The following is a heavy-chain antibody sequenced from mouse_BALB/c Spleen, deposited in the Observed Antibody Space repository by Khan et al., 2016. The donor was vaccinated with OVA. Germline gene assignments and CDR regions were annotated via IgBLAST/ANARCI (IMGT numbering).Heavy chain of an antibody. Sequence: QLEESGPGLVKPSQSLSLTCTVTGYSITSDYAWNWIRQFPGHKLEWMGYISYSGSTNYNPSLKSRISITRDTSKNQFFLQLNSVTTEDTATYYWARDGSRYYYAMDYWGQGTSVTVSS. J-gene: IGHJ4*01. CDR1: GYSITSDYA. D-gene: IGHD2-3*01. CDR2: ISYSGST. CDR3: ARDGSRYYYAMDY. V-gene: IGHV3-2*02.